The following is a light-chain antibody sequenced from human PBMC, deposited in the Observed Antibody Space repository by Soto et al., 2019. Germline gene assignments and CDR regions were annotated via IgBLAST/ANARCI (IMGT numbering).Light chain of an antibody. V-gene: IGKV1-13*02. CDR1: QDIRGA. Sequence: AIPLTQSPSSLSASVGDRVTITCRASQDIRGALAWYQQKPGKAPKMLIYDVSTLESGVPSRFSGSSSGTDFTLTISSLQPVDFATYYCQQFNSYPITFGQGTRLEIK. CDR2: DVS. CDR3: QQFNSYPIT. J-gene: IGKJ5*01.